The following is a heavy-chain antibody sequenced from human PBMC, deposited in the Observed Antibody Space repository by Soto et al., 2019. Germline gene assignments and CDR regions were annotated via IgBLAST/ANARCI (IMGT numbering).Heavy chain of an antibody. CDR1: GGSLSSYY. V-gene: IGHV4-59*01. CDR3: ARALGSATGTLLGY. Sequence: QVQLQESGPGLVKPSETLSLTCSVSGGSLSSYYWSWIRQPPGKGLEWIGHIYYSGSTNYSPSLKSRVTISMDTSKNQFSLKLSSVTAADTAVYYCARALGSATGTLLGYWGQGTLVTVSS. D-gene: IGHD4-17*01. CDR2: IYYSGST. J-gene: IGHJ4*02.